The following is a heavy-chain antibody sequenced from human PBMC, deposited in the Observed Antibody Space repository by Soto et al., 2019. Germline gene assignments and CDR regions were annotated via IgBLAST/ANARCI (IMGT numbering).Heavy chain of an antibody. D-gene: IGHD6-19*01. V-gene: IGHV4-39*01. CDR3: ARHHLREQWLVIDY. Sequence: QLQLQESGPGLVKPSETLSLTCTVSGGSITSSSYYWGWIRQPPGKGLEWIGSLYYSGSTYYNPSLKSRVTISVDMSKNQFSLKLSSVTAADTAGYYCARHHLREQWLVIDYWGQGTLVTVSS. CDR2: LYYSGST. J-gene: IGHJ4*02. CDR1: GGSITSSSYY.